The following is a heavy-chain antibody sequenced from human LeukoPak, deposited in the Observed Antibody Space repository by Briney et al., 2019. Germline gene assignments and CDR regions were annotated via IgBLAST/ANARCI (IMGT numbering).Heavy chain of an antibody. D-gene: IGHD6-13*01. CDR3: ARDAAAAGFTAFDI. Sequence: PSETLSLTGTVSGGSISSGGYYWRWIRQPPGKGLEWIGYIYHSGSTYDSPSLKSRVTISVDRSENQSSLKLSSVTAADTAVYYCARDAAAAGFTAFDIWGQGTMVTVSS. CDR2: IYHSGST. V-gene: IGHV4-30-2*01. CDR1: GGSISSGGYY. J-gene: IGHJ3*02.